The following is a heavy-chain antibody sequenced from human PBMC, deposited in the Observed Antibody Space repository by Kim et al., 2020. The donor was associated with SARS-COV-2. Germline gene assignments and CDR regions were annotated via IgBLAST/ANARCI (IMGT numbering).Heavy chain of an antibody. CDR3: ARDSSTSGSYYGMDV. V-gene: IGHV4-59*01. D-gene: IGHD3-10*01. J-gene: IGHJ6*02. Sequence: PALEGRVTISVDTSKNQFSLKLSSVTAADTAVYYCARDSSTSGSYYGMDVWGQGTTVTVSS.